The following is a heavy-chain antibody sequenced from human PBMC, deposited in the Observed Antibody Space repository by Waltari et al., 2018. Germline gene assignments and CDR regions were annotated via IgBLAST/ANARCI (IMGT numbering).Heavy chain of an antibody. Sequence: QVQLVQSGAEVKKPGSSVKVSCTASGGTFRNYAITGVQQAPGQGLEWMGGIIPVFRSAHYAQNFLDRVTITADESTSTAYMELMGLTSDDTAVYYCARPRTTVGTGLWNDGLQIWGQGTLVTVSS. CDR3: ARPRTTVGTGLWNDGLQI. D-gene: IGHD1-1*01. CDR1: GGTFRNYA. J-gene: IGHJ3*02. CDR2: IIPVFRSA. V-gene: IGHV1-69*01.